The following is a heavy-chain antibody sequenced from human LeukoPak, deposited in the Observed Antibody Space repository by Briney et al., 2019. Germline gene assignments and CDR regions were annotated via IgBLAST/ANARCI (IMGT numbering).Heavy chain of an antibody. CDR3: ARHDYYYGSGSADC. Sequence: SETLSLTCTVSGGSISSSSYYWCWIRQPPGKGLEWIGTIFYSGSTYYNPSLKSRVTISVDTSKNQFSLKLNSVTATDTAVYYCARHDYYYGSGSADCWGQGILVTVSS. CDR1: GGSISSSSYY. J-gene: IGHJ4*02. V-gene: IGHV4-39*01. CDR2: IFYSGST. D-gene: IGHD3-10*01.